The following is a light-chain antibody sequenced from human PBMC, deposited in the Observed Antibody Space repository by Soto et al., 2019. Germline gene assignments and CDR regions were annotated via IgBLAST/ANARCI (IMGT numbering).Light chain of an antibody. CDR3: SSFAGNNNLV. J-gene: IGLJ2*01. V-gene: IGLV2-8*01. CDR2: EVS. CDR1: SSDVGVYNY. Sequence: QSALTQPPSASGSPGQSVTISCTGTSSDVGVYNYVSWYQQHPGKAPTLMIYEVSKRPSGVPDRFSGSKSGNTASLTVSGLQAEDEADYYCSSFAGNNNLVFGGGTKLTVL.